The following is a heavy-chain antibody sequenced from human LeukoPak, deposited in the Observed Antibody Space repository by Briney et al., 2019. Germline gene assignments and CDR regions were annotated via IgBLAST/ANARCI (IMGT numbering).Heavy chain of an antibody. Sequence: PGGSLRLSCAASGFTFSSYIMYWVRQAPGKGLEWVSYISSSSSTIYYADSVKGRFTISRDNAKNSLYLQMNSLRAEDTAVYYCAGILSSSSYYFDYWGQGTLVTVSS. D-gene: IGHD6-6*01. CDR3: AGILSSSSYYFDY. CDR2: ISSSSSTI. CDR1: GFTFSSYI. V-gene: IGHV3-48*01. J-gene: IGHJ4*02.